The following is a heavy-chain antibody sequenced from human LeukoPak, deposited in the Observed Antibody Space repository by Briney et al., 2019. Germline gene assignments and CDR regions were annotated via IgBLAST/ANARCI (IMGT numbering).Heavy chain of an antibody. J-gene: IGHJ4*02. Sequence: GGSLRLSCAASGFTFSTYAMNWVRQAPGKRLEWVSSITGSGRDTYYAGSVKGRITISRDNSKNTLYLQMNSLRAEDTAVYYCAKQYSSSWFHYFDYWGQGTLVTVSS. CDR2: ITGSGRDT. V-gene: IGHV3-23*01. CDR3: AKQYSSSWFHYFDY. D-gene: IGHD6-13*01. CDR1: GFTFSTYA.